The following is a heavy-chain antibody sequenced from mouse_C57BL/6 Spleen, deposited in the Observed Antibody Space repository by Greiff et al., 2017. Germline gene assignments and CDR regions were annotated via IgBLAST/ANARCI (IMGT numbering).Heavy chain of an antibody. V-gene: IGHV1-59*01. CDR3: ASIYDYDGAWFAY. CDR2: IDPSDSYT. CDR1: GYTFTSYW. D-gene: IGHD2-4*01. Sequence: QVQLQQSGAELVRPGTSVKLSCKASGYTFTSYWMHWVKQRPGQGLEWIGVIDPSDSYTNYNQKFKGKATLTVDTSSSTAYMQLSSLTSEDSAVYYCASIYDYDGAWFAYWGQGTLVTVSA. J-gene: IGHJ3*01.